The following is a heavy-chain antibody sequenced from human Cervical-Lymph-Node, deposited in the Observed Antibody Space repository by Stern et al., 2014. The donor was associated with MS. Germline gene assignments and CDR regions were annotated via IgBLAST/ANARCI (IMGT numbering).Heavy chain of an antibody. CDR1: GFSFRDYY. Sequence: DQLVESGGGLVKPGGSLRLSCAASGFSFRDYYMSWVRQAPGQGLEWISIISGSGYTMHYADSVKGRFTISRDNAENSLYLHMNSLRAEDTAVYYCARRFLDYYDSSGYFHWGQGTLVIVAS. D-gene: IGHD3-22*01. J-gene: IGHJ4*02. CDR3: ARRFLDYYDSSGYFH. V-gene: IGHV3-11*01. CDR2: ISGSGYTM.